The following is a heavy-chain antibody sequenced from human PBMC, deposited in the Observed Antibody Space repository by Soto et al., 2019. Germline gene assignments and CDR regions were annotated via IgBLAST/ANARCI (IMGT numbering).Heavy chain of an antibody. CDR1: GYTFTSYY. D-gene: IGHD2-2*02. Sequence: ASVKVSCKASGYTFTSYYMHWVRQAPGQGLEWMGIISPSGGSTSYAQKFQGRVTMTRDTSTSTVYMELSSLRSEDTAVYYCARGGIVVVPAAIVHWFDPWGQITLVTVST. J-gene: IGHJ5*02. V-gene: IGHV1-46*01. CDR3: ARGGIVVVPAAIVHWFDP. CDR2: ISPSGGST.